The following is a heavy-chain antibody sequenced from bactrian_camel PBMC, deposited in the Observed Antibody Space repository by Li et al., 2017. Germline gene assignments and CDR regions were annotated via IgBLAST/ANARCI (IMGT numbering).Heavy chain of an antibody. J-gene: IGHJ4*01. CDR2: ISATGGST. CDR1: GVTYNHC. V-gene: IGHV3S60*01. D-gene: IGHD1*01. Sequence: HVQLVESGGGSVQAGGSLRLSCVVSGVTYNHCMGWFRQAPGKEREGAARISATGGSTNYADSVKGRFTISKDNAKGTLYLQMDSLNPDDTAMYYCAAEPTWSCRGRPVVEYKFRGQGTQVTVS. CDR3: AAEPTWSCRGRPVVEYKF.